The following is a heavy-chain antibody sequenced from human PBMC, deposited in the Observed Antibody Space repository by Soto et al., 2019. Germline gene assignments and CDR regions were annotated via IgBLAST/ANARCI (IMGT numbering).Heavy chain of an antibody. D-gene: IGHD2-15*01. CDR1: GYILTAYS. J-gene: IGHJ1*01. Sequence: ASVKVSCKASGYILTAYSMHWVRQAPGQGLEWMGVVNPSGGSTNYAQKFQGRITMTRDTSTSTVYMDLSSLTSEDTAVYYCAREENCSDGICYSEYFQRWGQGTLVTVSS. V-gene: IGHV1-46*01. CDR3: AREENCSDGICYSEYFQR. CDR2: VNPSGGST.